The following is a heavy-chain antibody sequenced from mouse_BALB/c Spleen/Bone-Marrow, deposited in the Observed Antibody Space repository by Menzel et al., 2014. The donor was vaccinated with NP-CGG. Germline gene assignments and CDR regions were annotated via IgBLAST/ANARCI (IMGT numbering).Heavy chain of an antibody. V-gene: IGHV5-4*02. J-gene: IGHJ4*01. Sequence: EVLLVESGGGLVKPGGSLKLSCAVSGFTFSDYYMYWVRQNPEKRLEWVATINDGGSYTYYPDSVKGRFTISRDNAKNNLYLQMSRLKSEDTAMYYCARYGKFAMDYWGQGTSVTVSS. CDR3: ARYGKFAMDY. D-gene: IGHD2-1*01. CDR2: INDGGSYT. CDR1: GFTFSDYY.